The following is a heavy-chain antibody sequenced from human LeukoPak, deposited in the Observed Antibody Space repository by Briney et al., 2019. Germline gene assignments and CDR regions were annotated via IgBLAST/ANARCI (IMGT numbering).Heavy chain of an antibody. CDR3: AKSYETRACGDCLVDY. J-gene: IGHJ4*02. Sequence: PGGSLRLSCAASGFTFSDYYMSWIRQAPGKRLEWVSYISSSGSTIYYADSVKGRFTISRDNSKNTLYLQMNSLRAEDTAVYYCAKSYETRACGDCLVDYWGQGTLVTVPS. CDR2: ISSSGSTI. D-gene: IGHD2-21*02. CDR1: GFTFSDYY. V-gene: IGHV3-11*04.